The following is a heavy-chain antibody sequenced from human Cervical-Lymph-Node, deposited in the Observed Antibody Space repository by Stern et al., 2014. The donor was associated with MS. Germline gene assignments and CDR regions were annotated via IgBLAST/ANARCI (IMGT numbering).Heavy chain of an antibody. CDR1: GYLFDDYW. Sequence: EVQLVQSGAEVKKPGESLKISCEASGYLFDDYWIGWVRQMSGRGLELVAIIFPRDSNTRYSPSVQGQVTISADKYISTASLHWGSLKASDTAMYYWARSPATPSGYDRFDYWGQGALVTVSS. J-gene: IGHJ4*02. V-gene: IGHV5-51*03. CDR3: ARSPATPSGYDRFDY. CDR2: IFPRDSNT. D-gene: IGHD5-12*01.